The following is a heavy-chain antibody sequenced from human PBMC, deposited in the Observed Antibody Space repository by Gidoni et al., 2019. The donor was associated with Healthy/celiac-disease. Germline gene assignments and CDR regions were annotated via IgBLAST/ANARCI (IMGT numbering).Heavy chain of an antibody. D-gene: IGHD3-10*01. J-gene: IGHJ4*02. CDR3: ARDDRGVIDY. V-gene: IGHV3-21*01. Sequence: EVQLVESGGGLVKPGGSLRLSCAASGFTFSSYSMNWVRQAPGKGLEWVSSISSSISYIYYADSVKGRFTISRDNAKNSLYLQMNSLRAEDTAVYYCARDDRGVIDYWGQGTLVTVSS. CDR2: ISSSISYI. CDR1: GFTFSSYS.